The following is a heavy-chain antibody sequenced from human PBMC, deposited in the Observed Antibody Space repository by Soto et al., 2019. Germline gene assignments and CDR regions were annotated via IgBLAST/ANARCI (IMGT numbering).Heavy chain of an antibody. Sequence: EVQLVESGGGLIQPGGSLRLSCAASGFTVSSKYMTWVRQAPGKGLEWVSVIYGGGTTYYADSVKGRFTISRDHSKNTLYLPMNSLRAEDTAVYYCVQTTGWPGFDFWGQGTLVTVSS. V-gene: IGHV3-53*01. CDR3: VQTTGWPGFDF. J-gene: IGHJ4*02. CDR2: IYGGGTT. CDR1: GFTVSSKY. D-gene: IGHD6-19*01.